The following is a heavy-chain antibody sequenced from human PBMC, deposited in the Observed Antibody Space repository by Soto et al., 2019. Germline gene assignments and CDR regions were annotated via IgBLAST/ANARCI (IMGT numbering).Heavy chain of an antibody. D-gene: IGHD6-13*01. V-gene: IGHV3-30*18. Sequence: HPGGSLRLSCAASGFTFSSYGMHWVRQAPGKGLEWVAVISYDGSNKYYADSVKGRFTISRDNSKNTLYLQMNSLRAEDTAVYYCAKAPPSGEQQLPTNFDYWGQGT. CDR1: GFTFSSYG. CDR2: ISYDGSNK. J-gene: IGHJ4*02. CDR3: AKAPPSGEQQLPTNFDY.